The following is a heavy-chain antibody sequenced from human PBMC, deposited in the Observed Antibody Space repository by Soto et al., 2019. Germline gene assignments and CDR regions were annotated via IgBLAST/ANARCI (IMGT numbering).Heavy chain of an antibody. V-gene: IGHV1-46*01. J-gene: IGHJ3*02. CDR2: INPSGGST. Sequence: ASVKVSCKASGYTFTSYYMHWVRQAPGQGLEWMGIINPSGGSTSYAPKFQGRVTMTRDTSTSTVYMELSSLRSEDTAVYYCARTEIIRDAFDIWGQGTMVTVSS. CDR1: GYTFTSYY. CDR3: ARTEIIRDAFDI. D-gene: IGHD3-10*01.